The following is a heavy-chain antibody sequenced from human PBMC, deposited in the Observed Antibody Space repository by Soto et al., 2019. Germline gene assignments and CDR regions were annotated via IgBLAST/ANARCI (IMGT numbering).Heavy chain of an antibody. V-gene: IGHV4-34*01. Sequence: SEILSLTCAVDGGTFSGYYWSLIRPHPGKGLEWIGEINHSGSTDYNPSLKSRVTISVDTSKNQFSLKLSSVTAADTAVYYCARGQQLVYYYYYYGMDVWGQGTTVTVSS. J-gene: IGHJ6*02. CDR3: ARGQQLVYYYYYYGMDV. CDR1: GGTFSGYY. CDR2: INHSGST. D-gene: IGHD6-13*01.